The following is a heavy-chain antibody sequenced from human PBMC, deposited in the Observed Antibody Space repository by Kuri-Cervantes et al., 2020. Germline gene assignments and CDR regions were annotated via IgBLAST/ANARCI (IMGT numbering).Heavy chain of an antibody. Sequence: ETLSLTCAASGFTFSSYAMSWVRQAPGKGLEWVSAISGSGGSTYYADSVKGRFTISRDNSKNTLYLQMNSLRAEDTAVYYCAKVGRYGYAFDIWGQGTMVTVSS. V-gene: IGHV3-23*01. CDR1: GFTFSSYA. CDR2: ISGSGGST. J-gene: IGHJ3*02. D-gene: IGHD1-26*01. CDR3: AKVGRYGYAFDI.